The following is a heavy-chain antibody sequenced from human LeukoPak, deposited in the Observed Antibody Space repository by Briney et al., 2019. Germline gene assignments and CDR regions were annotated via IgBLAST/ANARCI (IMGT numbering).Heavy chain of an antibody. J-gene: IGHJ3*02. CDR1: GFTFSSYG. V-gene: IGHV3-33*01. D-gene: IGHD4-17*01. Sequence: PGGSLRLSCAASGFTFSSYGMHWVRQAPGKGLEWVAVIWYDGSNKYYADSVKGRFTISRDNSKNTLYLQMNSLRAEDTAVYYCARTDXGDYVGAFDXXXXXTMXTVSX. CDR2: IWYDGSNK. CDR3: ARTDXGDYVGAFDX.